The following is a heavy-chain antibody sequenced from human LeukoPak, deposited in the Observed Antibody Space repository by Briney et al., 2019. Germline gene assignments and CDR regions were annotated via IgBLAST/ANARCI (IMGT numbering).Heavy chain of an antibody. CDR1: GGSFSGYY. V-gene: IGHV4-34*01. CDR3: ARRVNTMVRGAHNWFDP. CDR2: INHSGST. Sequence: SETLSLTCAVYGGSFSGYYWSWIRQPPGKGLEWIGEINHSGSTNYNPSLKSRVTISVDTSKNQFSLKLSSVTAADTAVYYCARRVNTMVRGAHNWFDPWGQGTLVTVSS. J-gene: IGHJ5*02. D-gene: IGHD3-10*01.